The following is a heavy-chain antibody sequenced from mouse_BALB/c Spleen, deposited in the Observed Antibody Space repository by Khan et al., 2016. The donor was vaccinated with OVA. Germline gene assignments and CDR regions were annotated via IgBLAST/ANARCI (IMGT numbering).Heavy chain of an antibody. CDR3: ARTARITY. CDR2: ISYSGST. Sequence: EVKLEVSGPGLVKPSQSLSLTCNVTGYSITSGYGWNWIRQFPGNKLEWMGYISYSGSTTYNQSLKSRISITRDTSKNQFFLQLNSVTTEDSATYYCARTARITYWGQGTTLTVSS. CDR1: GYSITSGYG. J-gene: IGHJ2*01. V-gene: IGHV3-2*02. D-gene: IGHD1-2*01.